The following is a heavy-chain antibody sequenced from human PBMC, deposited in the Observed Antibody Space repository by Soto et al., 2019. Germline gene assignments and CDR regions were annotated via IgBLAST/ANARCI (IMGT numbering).Heavy chain of an antibody. Sequence: GEPLKISCKGSGYSFTSYWIGWVLQMPGKGLEWMGIIYPGDSDTRYSPSFQGQVTISADKSISTAYLQWSSLKASDTAMYYRARLEWRRGHFDYWGQGTLVTVSS. CDR3: ARLEWRRGHFDY. CDR2: IYPGDSDT. V-gene: IGHV5-51*01. D-gene: IGHD1-1*01. J-gene: IGHJ4*02. CDR1: GYSFTSYW.